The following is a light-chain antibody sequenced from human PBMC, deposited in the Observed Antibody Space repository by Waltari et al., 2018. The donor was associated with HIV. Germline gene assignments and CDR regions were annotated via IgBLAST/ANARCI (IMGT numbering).Light chain of an antibody. V-gene: IGKV3-20*01. CDR1: QSVSNAY. CDR3: QHHGGSSWT. Sequence: EIALTPSPGTLSLSPVERATLSCRARQSVSNAYLTWYQQRRGPAPRLLIYGTSIRATGIPDRFSGSGYGTDFILTIGRLEPEDFAVYYCQHHGGSSWTFGQGTEVEIK. CDR2: GTS. J-gene: IGKJ1*01.